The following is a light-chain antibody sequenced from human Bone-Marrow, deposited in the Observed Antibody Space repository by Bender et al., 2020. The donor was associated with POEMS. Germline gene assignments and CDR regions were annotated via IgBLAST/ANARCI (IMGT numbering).Light chain of an antibody. CDR2: EGS. CDR3: SSYTRSTSYV. CDR1: SSDVGSYNL. J-gene: IGLJ1*01. V-gene: IGLV2-14*02. Sequence: QSALTQPASVSGSPGQSITISCTGTSSDVGSYNLVSWYQQHPGKAPKLMIYEGSKRPSGLSNRFSGSKSGNTASLTISGLQAEDEADYYCSSYTRSTSYVFGTGTKVTVL.